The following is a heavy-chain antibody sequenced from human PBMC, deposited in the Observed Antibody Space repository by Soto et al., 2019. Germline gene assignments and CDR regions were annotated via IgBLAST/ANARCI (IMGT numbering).Heavy chain of an antibody. J-gene: IGHJ6*02. D-gene: IGHD2-15*01. V-gene: IGHV3-15*07. CDR3: TSRYCSGGSCSSYYYYYYGMDV. CDR1: GFTFSNAW. Sequence: GGSLRLSCAASGFTFSNAWMNWVRQAPGKGLEWVGRIKSKTDGGTTDYAAPVKGRFTISRDDSKNTLYLQMNSLKTEDTAVYYCTSRYCSGGSCSSYYYYYYGMDVWGQGTTVTVSS. CDR2: IKSKTDGGTT.